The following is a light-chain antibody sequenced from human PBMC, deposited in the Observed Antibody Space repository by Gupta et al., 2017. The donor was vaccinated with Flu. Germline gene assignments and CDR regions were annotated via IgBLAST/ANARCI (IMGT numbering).Light chain of an antibody. CDR2: EDK. J-gene: IGLJ3*02. CDR3: QSYDSSPWV. Sequence: NFMLTQSHSVSESPGKTVTISCTRSSGSISSNFVQWYQQRPGSAPTTVIYEDKERPSGVPDRFSGSIDSSSNSASLTISGLKTEDEADYYCQSYDSSPWVFGGGTKLTVL. V-gene: IGLV6-57*03. CDR1: SGSISSNF.